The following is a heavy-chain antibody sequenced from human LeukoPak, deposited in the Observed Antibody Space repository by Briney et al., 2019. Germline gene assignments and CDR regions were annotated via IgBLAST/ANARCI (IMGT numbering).Heavy chain of an antibody. CDR3: ARGYSSSWYFYYYYGMDV. J-gene: IGHJ6*02. CDR1: GGSISSYY. D-gene: IGHD6-13*01. Sequence: WETLSLTCTVSGGSISSYYWSWIRQPPGKGLEWIGYIYYSGSTNYNPSLKSRVTISVDTSKNQFSLKLSSVTAADTAVYYCARGYSSSWYFYYYYGMDVWGQGTTVTVSS. V-gene: IGHV4-59*01. CDR2: IYYSGST.